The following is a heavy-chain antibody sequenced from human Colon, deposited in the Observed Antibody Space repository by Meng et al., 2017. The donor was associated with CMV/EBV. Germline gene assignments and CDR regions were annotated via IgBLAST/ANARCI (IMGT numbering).Heavy chain of an antibody. CDR1: GFNFRYYY. CDR2: MSGSSRTI. J-gene: IGHJ4*02. Sequence: CVGSGFNFRYYYMSWIRQAPGKGLEWISYMSGSSRTIYYADSVQGRFSISRDNAKDSLYLQMTNLTAEDTAVYYCARAGYYDGSGPDYWGQGTLVTVSS. V-gene: IGHV3-11*04. CDR3: ARAGYYDGSGPDY. D-gene: IGHD3-22*01.